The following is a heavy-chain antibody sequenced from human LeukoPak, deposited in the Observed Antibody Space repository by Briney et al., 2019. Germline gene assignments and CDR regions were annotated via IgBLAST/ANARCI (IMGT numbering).Heavy chain of an antibody. CDR2: IYYSGST. Sequence: SETLSLTCTVSGGSSSSGDYYWSWIRQPPGKGLEWIGYIYYSGSTYYNPSLKSRVTISVDTSKNQFSLKLSSVTAADTAVYYCAREGGYGSGMDVWGKGTTVTVSS. J-gene: IGHJ6*04. D-gene: IGHD3-10*01. CDR3: AREGGYGSGMDV. CDR1: GGSSSSGDYY. V-gene: IGHV4-30-4*01.